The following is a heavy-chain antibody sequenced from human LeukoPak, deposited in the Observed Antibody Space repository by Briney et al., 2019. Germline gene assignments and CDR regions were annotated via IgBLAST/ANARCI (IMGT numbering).Heavy chain of an antibody. CDR2: INPSGGST. V-gene: IGHV1-46*01. D-gene: IGHD2/OR15-2a*01. CDR3: ARDFKSSMNIVDQNDY. CDR1: GYTFTIYY. J-gene: IGHJ4*02. Sequence: ASVKVSFKASGYTFTIYYMHWVRQAPGQGLEWMGIINPSGGSTSYAQKFQGRVTMTRDTSTSTVYMELSSLRSEDTAVYYCARDFKSSMNIVDQNDYWGQGTLVTVSS.